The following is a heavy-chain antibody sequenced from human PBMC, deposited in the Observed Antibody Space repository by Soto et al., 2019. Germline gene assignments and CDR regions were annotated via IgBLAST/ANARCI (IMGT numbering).Heavy chain of an antibody. V-gene: IGHV5-51*01. Sequence: GESLKISCKGSGYSFTSYWIGWVRQMPGKGLEWMGIIYPGDPDTRYSPSFQGQVTISANKSISTAYLQWSSLKASDTAMYYCARGIDSSLYGMDVWGQGTTVTVSS. J-gene: IGHJ6*02. CDR1: GYSFTSYW. CDR3: ARGIDSSLYGMDV. D-gene: IGHD6-13*01. CDR2: IYPGDPDT.